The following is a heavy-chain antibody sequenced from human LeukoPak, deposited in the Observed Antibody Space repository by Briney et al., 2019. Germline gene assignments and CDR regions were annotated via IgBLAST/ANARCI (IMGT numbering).Heavy chain of an antibody. J-gene: IGHJ6*03. CDR3: ARAAIAVAGDYHYHYMDV. Sequence: ASVKVSCKASGYTFTGHYMHWVRQAPGQGLEWMGWISPNSGDTDYAQRFQGRVTMTRDMSISTAYMELSRLRSDDTAVYFCARAAIAVAGDYHYHYMDVWGKGTTVTVSS. CDR1: GYTFTGHY. V-gene: IGHV1-2*02. D-gene: IGHD6-13*01. CDR2: ISPNSGDT.